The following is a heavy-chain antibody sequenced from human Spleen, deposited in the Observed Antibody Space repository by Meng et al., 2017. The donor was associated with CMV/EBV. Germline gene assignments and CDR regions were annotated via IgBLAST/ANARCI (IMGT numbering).Heavy chain of an antibody. J-gene: IGHJ4*02. CDR2: IIPIFGTA. CDR3: ARGPVLGRVGYYFDY. V-gene: IGHV1-69*05. D-gene: IGHD3-16*01. CDR1: GGTFSSYA. Sequence: SVKVSCKASGGTFSSYAISWVRQAPGQGLEWMGGIIPIFGTANYAQKFQGRVTITTDESTSTAYMELSSLRSEDTAVYYCARGPVLGRVGYYFDYWGQETLVTVSS.